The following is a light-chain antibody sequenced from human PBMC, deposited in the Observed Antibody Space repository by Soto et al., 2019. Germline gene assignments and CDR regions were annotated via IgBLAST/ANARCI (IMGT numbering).Light chain of an antibody. CDR1: RGFGRW. V-gene: IGKV1-5*01. J-gene: IGKJ1*01. CDR3: QQYNSYPWT. CDR2: DAS. Sequence: DIQMTQSPSTLSASVGDRVTITSRPSRGFGRWLAWYQQKPGKAPKLLTYDASLLESGVPSRFSGSGAGTECTLTISSLQPEDVATYYGQQYNSYPWTFDQGTKVEI.